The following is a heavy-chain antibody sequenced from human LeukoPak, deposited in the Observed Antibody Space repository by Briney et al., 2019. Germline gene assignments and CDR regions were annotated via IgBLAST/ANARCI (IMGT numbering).Heavy chain of an antibody. CDR2: IYTSGST. CDR3: ARGPYYDILTGYPMDV. V-gene: IGHV4-61*02. J-gene: IGHJ6*03. D-gene: IGHD3-9*01. CDR1: GGSISSSSYY. Sequence: SETLSLTCTVSGGSISSSSYYWSWIRQPAGKGLEWIGRIYTSGSTNYNPSLKSRVTISVDTSKNQFSLKLSSVTAADTAVYYCARGPYYDILTGYPMDVWGKGTTVTISS.